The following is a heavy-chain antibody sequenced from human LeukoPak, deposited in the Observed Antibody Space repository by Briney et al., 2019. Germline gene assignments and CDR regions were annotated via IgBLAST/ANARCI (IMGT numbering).Heavy chain of an antibody. Sequence: ASVKVSCKASGYTFTGYYMHWVRQAPGQGLESMGWINPNSGGTNYAQKFQGRVTRTRDTSISTAYMELSRLRSDDTAVYYCARDQEIYYDSSGYPPGYWGQGTLVTVSS. J-gene: IGHJ4*02. D-gene: IGHD3-22*01. V-gene: IGHV1-2*02. CDR1: GYTFTGYY. CDR2: INPNSGGT. CDR3: ARDQEIYYDSSGYPPGY.